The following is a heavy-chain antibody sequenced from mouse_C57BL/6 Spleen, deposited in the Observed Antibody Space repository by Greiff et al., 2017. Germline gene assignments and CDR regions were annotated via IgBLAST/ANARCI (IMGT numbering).Heavy chain of an antibody. CDR1: GYTFTSYW. CDR3: ARGRVYYDYDD. Sequence: VQLQQPGAELVMPGASVKLSCKASGYTFTSYWMHWVKQRPGQGLEWIGEIDPTDSYTNYNQTFKGKSTLTVDKSSSTAYLQLRSLTSEDSAVYYCARGRVYYDYDDWGQGTLVTVSA. CDR2: IDPTDSYT. D-gene: IGHD2-4*01. J-gene: IGHJ3*01. V-gene: IGHV1-69*01.